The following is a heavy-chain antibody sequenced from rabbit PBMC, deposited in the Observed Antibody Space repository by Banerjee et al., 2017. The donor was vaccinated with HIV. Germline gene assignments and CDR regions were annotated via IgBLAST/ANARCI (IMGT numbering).Heavy chain of an antibody. D-gene: IGHD5-1*01. J-gene: IGHJ4*01. Sequence: QSLEESGGGLVQPGGSLTLSCAASGFSFSSGYYMCWVRQAPGKGLEWIACIYAGSSGSTYYANWAKGRFTISKTSSTTVTLQMTSLTAADTATYFCARDSTNDDTDGIDLWGQGTLVTVS. V-gene: IGHV1S40*01. CDR2: IYAGSSGST. CDR1: GFSFSSGYY. CDR3: ARDSTNDDTDGIDL.